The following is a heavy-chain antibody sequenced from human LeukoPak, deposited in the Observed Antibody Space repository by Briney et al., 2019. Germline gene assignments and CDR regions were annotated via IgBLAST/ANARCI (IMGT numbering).Heavy chain of an antibody. CDR3: AKGPRQWLVTGAFDI. J-gene: IGHJ3*02. D-gene: IGHD6-19*01. Sequence: GGSLRLSCAASGFTFSSYGMHWVRQAPGKGLEWVAVISYDGSNKYYADSVKGRFTISRDNSKNTLYLRMNSLRAEDTAVYYCAKGPRQWLVTGAFDIWGQGTMVTVSS. CDR2: ISYDGSNK. CDR1: GFTFSSYG. V-gene: IGHV3-30*18.